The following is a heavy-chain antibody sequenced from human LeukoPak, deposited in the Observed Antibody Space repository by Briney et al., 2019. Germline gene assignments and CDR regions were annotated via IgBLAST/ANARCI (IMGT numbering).Heavy chain of an antibody. CDR2: ISYDGSNK. CDR1: GFTFSSYG. J-gene: IGHJ5*02. V-gene: IGHV3-30*18. Sequence: GRSLGVSCAASGFTFSSYGMHWVRQAPGKGLEWVAVISYDGSNKYYADSVKGQFTISRDNSKNTLYLQMNSLRAEDTAVYYCAKDATDSSGFNWFDPWGQGTLVTVSS. CDR3: AKDATDSSGFNWFDP. D-gene: IGHD3-22*01.